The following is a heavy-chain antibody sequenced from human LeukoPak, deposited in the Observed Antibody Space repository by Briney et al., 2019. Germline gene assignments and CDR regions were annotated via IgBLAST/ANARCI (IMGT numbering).Heavy chain of an antibody. CDR3: ARAGGISGYDYHY. CDR1: GFTFSSYG. Sequence: PGGSLRLSCAASGFTFSSYGMHWVRQAPGKGLEWVAVISYDGSDKYYADSVKGRFTISRDNSKNTLYLQMNSLRAEDTAVYYCARAGGISGYDYHYWGQGTLVTVSS. J-gene: IGHJ4*02. V-gene: IGHV3-30*03. CDR2: ISYDGSDK. D-gene: IGHD5-12*01.